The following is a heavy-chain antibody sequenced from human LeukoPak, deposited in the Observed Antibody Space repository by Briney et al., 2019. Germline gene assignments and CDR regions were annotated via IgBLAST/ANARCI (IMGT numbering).Heavy chain of an antibody. V-gene: IGHV3-21*01. J-gene: IGHJ4*02. CDR2: ISSSSSYI. D-gene: IGHD3-22*01. CDR1: GFTFSSYS. Sequence: GGSLRLSCAASGFTFSSYSMNWVRQAPGKGLEGVSSISSSSSYIYYADSVKGRFTISRDNAKNSLYLQMNSLRAEDTAVYYCARDPSKTYYYDSSGYDWGQGTLVTVSS. CDR3: ARDPSKTYYYDSSGYD.